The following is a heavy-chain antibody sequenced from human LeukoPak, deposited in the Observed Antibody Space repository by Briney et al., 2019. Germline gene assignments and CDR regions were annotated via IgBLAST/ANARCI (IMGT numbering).Heavy chain of an antibody. J-gene: IGHJ2*01. D-gene: IGHD4-17*01. CDR3: ARGQGRAEGLRGWYFDL. CDR2: IYHSGST. Sequence: PSETLSLTCTVSGGSISSGGYYWSWIRQPPGKGLEWIGYIYHSGSTYYNPSLKSRVTISVDTSKNQFSLKLSSVTAADTAVYYCARGQGRAEGLRGWYFDLWGRGTLVTVSS. CDR1: GGSISSGGYY. V-gene: IGHV4-30-2*01.